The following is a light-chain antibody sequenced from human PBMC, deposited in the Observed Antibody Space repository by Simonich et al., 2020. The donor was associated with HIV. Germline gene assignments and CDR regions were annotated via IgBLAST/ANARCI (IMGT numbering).Light chain of an antibody. CDR2: DDN. J-gene: IGLJ1*01. V-gene: IGLV6-57*03. CDR1: SGNIASNY. CDR3: AAWDDSLNGYV. Sequence: NFMLTQPRSVSESPGKTVTISCTRSSGNIASNYVQWYQQRPGSGPTTVIYDDNQRPSGVPDRFSGSKSGTSASLAISGLQSEDEADYYCAAWDDSLNGYVFGTGTKVTVL.